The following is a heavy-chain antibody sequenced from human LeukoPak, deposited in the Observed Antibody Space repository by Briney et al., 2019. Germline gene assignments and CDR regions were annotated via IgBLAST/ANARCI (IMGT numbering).Heavy chain of an antibody. CDR3: ARGFRWDYYDSSGYYRPFDH. V-gene: IGHV4-34*01. CDR1: GVSFSGYY. J-gene: IGHJ4*02. D-gene: IGHD3-22*01. Sequence: SETLSLTCAVYGVSFSGYYWSWIRQPPGKGLEWIGEINHSGSTNYNPSLKSRGTISVDTSKNQFSLKLRSVTAADTAVYYCARGFRWDYYDSSGYYRPFDHWGQGTLVTVSS. CDR2: INHSGST.